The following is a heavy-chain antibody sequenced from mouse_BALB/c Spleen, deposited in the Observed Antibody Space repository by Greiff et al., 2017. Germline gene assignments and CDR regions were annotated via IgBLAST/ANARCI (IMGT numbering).Heavy chain of an antibody. V-gene: IGHV5-17*02. CDR3: ARVYGNGGFDY. CDR2: ISSGSSTI. D-gene: IGHD2-1*01. CDR1: GFTFSSFG. Sequence: EVQGVESGGGLVQPGGSRKLSCAASGFTFSSFGMHWVRQAPEKGLEWVAYISSGSSTIYYADTVKGRFTISRDNPKNTLFLQMTSLRSEDTAMYYCARVYGNGGFDYWGQGTTLTVSS. J-gene: IGHJ2*01.